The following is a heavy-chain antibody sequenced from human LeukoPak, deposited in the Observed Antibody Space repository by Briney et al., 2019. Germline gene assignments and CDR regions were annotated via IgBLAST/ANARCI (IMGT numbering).Heavy chain of an antibody. CDR2: IKSKTDGGTT. V-gene: IGHV3-15*01. D-gene: IGHD5-12*01. Sequence: GGSLILSCAASGFTFSKAWMSWVRQAPGKGLEWVGRIKSKTDGGTTDYAAPVKGRFTISRDDSKNTLYLEMNSLKTEDTAVYYCISDGYREVATIGYWYFHLWGRGTLVTVSS. CDR1: GFTFSKAW. CDR3: ISDGYREVATIGYWYFHL. J-gene: IGHJ2*01.